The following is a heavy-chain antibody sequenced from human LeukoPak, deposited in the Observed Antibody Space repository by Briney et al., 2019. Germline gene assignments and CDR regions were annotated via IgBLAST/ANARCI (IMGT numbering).Heavy chain of an antibody. D-gene: IGHD2-15*01. CDR3: ALGYCSGGSCYGDEYFQH. J-gene: IGHJ1*01. CDR1: GFTVSSNY. CDR2: IYSGGST. Sequence: PGGSLRLSCAASGFTVSSNYMSWVRQAPGKGLEWVSVIYSGGSTYYADSVKGRFTISRDNSKNTLYLQLNSLRGEDTAVYYCALGYCSGGSCYGDEYFQHWGQGTLVTVSS. V-gene: IGHV3-53*01.